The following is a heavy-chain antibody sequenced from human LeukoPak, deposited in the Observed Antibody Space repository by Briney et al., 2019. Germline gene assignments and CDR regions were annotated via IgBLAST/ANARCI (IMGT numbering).Heavy chain of an antibody. V-gene: IGHV3-74*01. Sequence: GSLRLSCVASGFTFSNYWMQWVRQVPGRGLVWVSRLNGDGTNIIYADSVKGRFTISRDNAENTLYLQMNSLRAEDTALYYCARSQSGVFDVWGQGTMVTVSS. CDR3: ARSQSGVFDV. CDR1: GFTFSNYW. D-gene: IGHD2-8*01. CDR2: LNGDGTNI. J-gene: IGHJ3*01.